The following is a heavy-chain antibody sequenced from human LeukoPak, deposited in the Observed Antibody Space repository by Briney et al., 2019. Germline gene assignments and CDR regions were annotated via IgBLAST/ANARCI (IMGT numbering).Heavy chain of an antibody. V-gene: IGHV3-23*01. CDR1: GFTFSSHG. Sequence: GGTLRLSCAASGFTFSSHGMNWVRQAPGKGLEWVSGISPSGGITYYTDSVKGRFTISRDNSKNTVYLQMNSLRAEDTAVYYCAKDPTYYYDSSGYAFDYWGQGTLVTVSS. CDR3: AKDPTYYYDSSGYAFDY. CDR2: ISPSGGIT. D-gene: IGHD3-22*01. J-gene: IGHJ4*02.